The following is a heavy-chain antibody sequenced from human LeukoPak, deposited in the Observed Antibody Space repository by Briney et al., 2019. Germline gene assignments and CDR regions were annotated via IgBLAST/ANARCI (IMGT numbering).Heavy chain of an antibody. D-gene: IGHD4-11*01. CDR3: AREFDYSTSGAGY. V-gene: IGHV3-23*01. J-gene: IGHJ4*02. CDR2: IITSGTNT. Sequence: PGGSLRLSCAASGFTFSHYDMTWVRQAPGKGLEWVSGIITSGTNTYYADSVKGRFTISRDNAKNSLYLQMNSLRAEDTAVYYCAREFDYSTSGAGYWGQGTLVTASS. CDR1: GFTFSHYD.